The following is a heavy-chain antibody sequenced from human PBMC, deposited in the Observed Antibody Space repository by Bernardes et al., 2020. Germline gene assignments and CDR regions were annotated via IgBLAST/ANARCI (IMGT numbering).Heavy chain of an antibody. Sequence: GGSLRLSCAASGFTFSSYAMSWVRQAPGKGLEWVSAISGSGGSTYYADSVKGRFTISRDNSKNTLYLQMNSLRAEDTAVYYCAKDDGRGLFFLAWDYWGQGTLVTVSS. J-gene: IGHJ4*02. D-gene: IGHD3-10*01. CDR2: ISGSGGST. CDR1: GFTFSSYA. CDR3: AKDDGRGLFFLAWDY. V-gene: IGHV3-23*01.